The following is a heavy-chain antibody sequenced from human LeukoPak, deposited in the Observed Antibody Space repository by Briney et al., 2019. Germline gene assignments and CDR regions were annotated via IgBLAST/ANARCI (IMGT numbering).Heavy chain of an antibody. Sequence: ASVTVSCKASGYTFTGYYMHWVRQAPGQGLEWMGWINPNSGGTNYAQKFQGRVTMTRDTSISTAYMELSRLRSDDTAMYYCARVSNSSSWYEGWFDPWGQGTLVTVSS. D-gene: IGHD6-13*01. V-gene: IGHV1-2*02. CDR3: ARVSNSSSWYEGWFDP. J-gene: IGHJ5*02. CDR1: GYTFTGYY. CDR2: INPNSGGT.